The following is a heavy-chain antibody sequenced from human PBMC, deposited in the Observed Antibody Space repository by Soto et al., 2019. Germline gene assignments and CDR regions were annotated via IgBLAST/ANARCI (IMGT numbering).Heavy chain of an antibody. CDR2: IDAGNGNT. D-gene: IGHD4-4*01. CDR3: ARDRWVTTVSFDY. V-gene: IGHV1-3*01. CDR1: GYTFTTYA. Sequence: ASVKVSCKASGYTFTTYAIHWVRQAPGQGLEWMGWIDAGNGNTKYSQKFQGRVTITRDTSASTAYMELSSLRSEDTAVYYCARDRWVTTVSFDYWGQGTLVTVSS. J-gene: IGHJ4*02.